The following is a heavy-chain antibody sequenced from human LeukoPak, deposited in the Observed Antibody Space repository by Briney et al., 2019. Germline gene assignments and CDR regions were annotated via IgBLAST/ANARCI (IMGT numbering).Heavy chain of an antibody. V-gene: IGHV3-66*02. CDR2: IYSAGSGGYT. CDR3: AKDQGSGWFGGFDI. CDR1: GFTVTYNY. J-gene: IGHJ3*02. Sequence: GGSLRLSCAASGFTVTYNYMSWVRQAPGKGLEWVSVIYSAGSGGYTYYADSVKGRFTISRDNSKNTLYLQMNSLRPEDTAVYYCAKDQGSGWFGGFDIWGQGTMVTVSS. D-gene: IGHD6-19*01.